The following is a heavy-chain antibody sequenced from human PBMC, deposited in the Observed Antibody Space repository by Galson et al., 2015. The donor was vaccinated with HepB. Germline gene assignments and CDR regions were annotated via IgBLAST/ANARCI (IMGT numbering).Heavy chain of an antibody. V-gene: IGHV3-48*02. CDR1: GFTFSTYS. CDR3: ARGRDEYRGYDCLDY. Sequence: SLRLSCAASGFTFSTYSMNWVRQAPGKGLEWVSYIGTSSSTIYYADSVKGRFAISRDNAKNSLYLQMNSLRDDDTAVYYCARGRDEYRGYDCLDYWGQGTLVTVSS. J-gene: IGHJ4*02. D-gene: IGHD5-12*01. CDR2: IGTSSSTI.